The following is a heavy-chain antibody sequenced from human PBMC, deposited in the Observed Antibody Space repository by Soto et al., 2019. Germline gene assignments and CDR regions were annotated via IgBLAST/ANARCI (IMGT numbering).Heavy chain of an antibody. Sequence: PSGTLSLTCTVSGGSIRNGYNYWSWFRQLTGKGLEWIGNIYYIGTTSYNPSLKSRVTISIDTSKNQFSLKLRSVVAADAAIYYCAKNETTRPWFHFCCPGPLVSV. D-gene: IGHD1-1*01. CDR1: GGSIRNGYNY. CDR2: IYYIGTT. CDR3: AKNETTRPWFHF. V-gene: IGHV4-31*03. J-gene: IGHJ5*01.